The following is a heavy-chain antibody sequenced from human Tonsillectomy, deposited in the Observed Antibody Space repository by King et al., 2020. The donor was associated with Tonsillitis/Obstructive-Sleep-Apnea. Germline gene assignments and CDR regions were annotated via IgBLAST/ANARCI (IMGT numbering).Heavy chain of an antibody. J-gene: IGHJ4*02. D-gene: IGHD2-15*01. CDR3: ARDKDSGGGFDF. Sequence: VQLVESGGDLVQPGGSLRLSCAASGFTFSSYSMNWVRQAPGQGREWVSYITSSSSTIYYADSVKGRFTISRDNAKNSLYLQMNSLRDEDTAVYYCARDKDSGGGFDFWGQGTLVTVSS. CDR2: ITSSSSTI. CDR1: GFTFSSYS. V-gene: IGHV3-48*02.